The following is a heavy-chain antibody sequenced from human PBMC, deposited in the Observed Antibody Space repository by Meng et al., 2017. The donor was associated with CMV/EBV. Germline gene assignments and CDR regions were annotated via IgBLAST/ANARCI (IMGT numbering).Heavy chain of an antibody. V-gene: IGHV3-30*02. Sequence: GESLKISCAASGFIFSIYGMSWVRQAPGKGLEWVAFIDYDGRNKYLVDSVKGRFTISRDNSKNALYLQMNSLRAEDTAVYYCAKDPSAATEDGGDYWGQGTLVTVSS. CDR1: GFIFSIYG. CDR3: AKDPSAATEDGGDY. J-gene: IGHJ4*02. CDR2: IDYDGRNK. D-gene: IGHD2-15*01.